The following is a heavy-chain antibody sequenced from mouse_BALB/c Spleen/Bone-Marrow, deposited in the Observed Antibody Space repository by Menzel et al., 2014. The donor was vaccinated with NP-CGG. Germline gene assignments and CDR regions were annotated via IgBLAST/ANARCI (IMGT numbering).Heavy chain of an antibody. Sequence: LVKTGASVKISCKASGYSFTGYYMHWVKQSHGKSLEWIGYISCYNGATSYNQKFKGKATFTVDTSSSTAYMQFNSLTSEDSAVYYCAGGDGYYVDFDYWAKAPLSQSPQ. CDR2: ISCYNGAT. J-gene: IGHJ2*01. CDR3: AGGDGYYVDFDY. CDR1: GYSFTGYY. V-gene: IGHV1S34*01. D-gene: IGHD2-3*01.